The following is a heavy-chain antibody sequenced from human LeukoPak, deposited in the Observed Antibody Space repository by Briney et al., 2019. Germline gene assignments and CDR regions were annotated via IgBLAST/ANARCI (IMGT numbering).Heavy chain of an antibody. D-gene: IGHD3-16*01. Sequence: GGSLRLSCAASGFTFSNFGMSWVRQAPGNGLEWVSAISAGGGTYYADTVKGRFTISIDNSKNTLYLQMSSLRAEDTAVYYCAKRSSLNYFDSWGQGTLVTVSS. CDR1: GFTFSNFG. CDR3: AKRSSLNYFDS. J-gene: IGHJ4*02. V-gene: IGHV3-23*01. CDR2: ISAGGGT.